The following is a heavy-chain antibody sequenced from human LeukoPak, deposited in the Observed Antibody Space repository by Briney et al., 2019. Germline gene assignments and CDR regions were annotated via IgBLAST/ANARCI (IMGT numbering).Heavy chain of an antibody. J-gene: IGHJ4*02. Sequence: PLASVKVSCKASGYTFTSYYMHSVRQAPGQGLEWMGVSNPSGGSTSYAQKFQGRVTMTRDTSTSTVYMELSSLRSEDTAVYYCARESIVATLKYFDYWGQGTLVTVSS. CDR1: GYTFTSYY. CDR2: SNPSGGST. V-gene: IGHV1-46*01. CDR3: ARESIVATLKYFDY. D-gene: IGHD5-12*01.